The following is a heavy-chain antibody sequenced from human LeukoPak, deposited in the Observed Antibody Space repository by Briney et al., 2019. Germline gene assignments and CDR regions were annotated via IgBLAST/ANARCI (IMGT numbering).Heavy chain of an antibody. CDR2: INPSGGST. CDR1: GYTFTSYY. CDR3: ARDRAGTPYY. D-gene: IGHD6-19*01. J-gene: IGHJ4*02. Sequence: GSLRLSCAASGYTFTSYYMHWVRQAPGQGLEWMGIINPSGGSTSYAQKFQGRVTMTRDTSTSTVYMELSSLRSEDTAVYYCARDRAGTPYYWGQGTLVTVSS. V-gene: IGHV1-46*01.